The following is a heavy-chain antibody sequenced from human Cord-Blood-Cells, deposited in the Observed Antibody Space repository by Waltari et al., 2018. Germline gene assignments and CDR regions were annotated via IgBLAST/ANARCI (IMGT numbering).Heavy chain of an antibody. D-gene: IGHD1-26*01. Sequence: SCAASGFTFSGSAMHLVRQASGKGLEWVGRIRSKANSYATAYAASVKGRFTISRDDSKNTAYLQMNSLKTEDTAVYYCTRPPGVSDFDPMEPNWFDPWGQGTLVTVSS. CDR3: TRPPGVSDFDPMEPNWFDP. CDR1: GFTFSGSA. J-gene: IGHJ5*02. V-gene: IGHV3-73*01. CDR2: IRSKANSYAT.